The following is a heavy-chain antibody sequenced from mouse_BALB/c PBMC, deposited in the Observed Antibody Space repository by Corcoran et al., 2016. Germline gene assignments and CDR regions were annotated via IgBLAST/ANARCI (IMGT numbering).Heavy chain of an antibody. J-gene: IGHJ3*01. V-gene: IGHV1-9*01. CDR1: GYTFSSYW. D-gene: IGHD3-1*01. Sequence: QVQLQQSGAELMKPGASVKISCKATGYTFSSYWIEWVKQRPGHGLEWIGEILPGSGSTNYNEKFKGKATFTADTSSNTAYMQLSSLTSEDSAVYYCARPARATSWFAYWGQGTLVTGST. CDR2: ILPGSGST. CDR3: ARPARATSWFAY.